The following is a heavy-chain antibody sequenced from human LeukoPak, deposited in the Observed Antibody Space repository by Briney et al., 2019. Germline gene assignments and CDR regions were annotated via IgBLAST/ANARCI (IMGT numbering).Heavy chain of an antibody. J-gene: IGHJ4*02. V-gene: IGHV4-59*11. CDR1: GTSIGSHY. CDR3: ASLTVVGATTNAPDY. Sequence: SSETLSLTCTVSGTSIGSHYWNWIRQPPGKGLEWIGYIFYSGSTKYNPSLTSRVTISVDRSKNQFSLKLSSVTAADTAVYYCASLTVVGATTNAPDYWGQGTLVTVSS. CDR2: IFYSGST. D-gene: IGHD1-26*01.